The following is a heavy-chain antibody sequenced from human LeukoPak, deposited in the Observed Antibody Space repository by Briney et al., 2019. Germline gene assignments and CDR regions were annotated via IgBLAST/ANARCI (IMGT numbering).Heavy chain of an antibody. V-gene: IGHV4-34*01. CDR3: ARGSRMVRGSIHWFDP. D-gene: IGHD3-10*01. CDR2: INHSGST. CDR1: GGSFSGYY. J-gene: IGHJ5*02. Sequence: SETLSLTCAVYGGSFSGYYWSWIRQPPGKGLEWIGEINHSGSTNYNPSLKSRVTISVDTSKNQFSLKLSSVTAADTAVYYCARGSRMVRGSIHWFDPWGQGTLVTVSS.